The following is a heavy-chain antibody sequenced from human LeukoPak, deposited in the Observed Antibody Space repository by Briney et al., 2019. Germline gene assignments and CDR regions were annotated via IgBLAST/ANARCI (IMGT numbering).Heavy chain of an antibody. CDR1: GYTFTGYY. Sequence: ASVKVSCKASGYTFTGYYMHWVRQAPGQGLEWMGWINPNSGGTNYAQKFQGRVTMTRDTSISTAYMELSRLRSDDTAVYYCARHGSVTRYCSSTSCYLGYWGQGTLVTVSS. J-gene: IGHJ4*02. CDR3: ARHGSVTRYCSSTSCYLGY. D-gene: IGHD2-2*01. V-gene: IGHV1-2*02. CDR2: INPNSGGT.